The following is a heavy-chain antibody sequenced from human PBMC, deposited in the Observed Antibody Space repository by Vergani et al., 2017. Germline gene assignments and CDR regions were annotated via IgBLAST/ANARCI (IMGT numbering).Heavy chain of an antibody. V-gene: IGHV4-59*01. Sequence: QLQESGPGLVKPSETLSLTCTVSGGSISSYYWSWIRQPPGKGLEWIGYIYYSGSTNYNPSLKSRVTISVDTSKNQFSLKLSSVTAADTAVYYCARVGYSGSPGAFDIWGQGTMVTVSS. CDR1: GGSISSYY. CDR2: IYYSGST. J-gene: IGHJ3*02. D-gene: IGHD1-26*01. CDR3: ARVGYSGSPGAFDI.